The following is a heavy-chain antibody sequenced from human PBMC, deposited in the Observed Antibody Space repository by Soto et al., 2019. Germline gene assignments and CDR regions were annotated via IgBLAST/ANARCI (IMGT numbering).Heavy chain of an antibody. Sequence: QITLKESGPPLVNPTQPLTLTCTFSGFSLRTSGVGVGWIRQPPGKALEWLALLYWNDNKLYSPSLQSRLTITEDTSKNQVVLTLTNMDPVDTATYYCAHTPGYGDYDFYYFGMDVWGQGTPVTVSS. D-gene: IGHD4-17*01. J-gene: IGHJ6*02. V-gene: IGHV2-5*01. CDR1: GFSLRTSGVG. CDR2: LYWNDNK. CDR3: AHTPGYGDYDFYYFGMDV.